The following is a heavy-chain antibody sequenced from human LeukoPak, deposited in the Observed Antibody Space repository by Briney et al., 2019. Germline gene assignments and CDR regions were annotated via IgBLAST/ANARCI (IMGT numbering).Heavy chain of an antibody. CDR2: INPNSGGT. CDR3: ARERGVSRGSYYYGSGSYIPPFDP. V-gene: IGHV1-2*02. J-gene: IGHJ5*02. D-gene: IGHD3-10*01. Sequence: GASVKVSCKASGYTFTGYYMHWVGQAPGQGLEWMGWINPNSGGTNYAQKFQGRVTMTRNTSISTAYMELSRLRSDDTAVYYCARERGVSRGSYYYGSGSYIPPFDPWGQGTLVTVSP. CDR1: GYTFTGYY.